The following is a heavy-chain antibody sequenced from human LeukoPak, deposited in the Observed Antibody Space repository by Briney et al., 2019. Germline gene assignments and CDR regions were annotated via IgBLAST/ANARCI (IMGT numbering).Heavy chain of an antibody. CDR3: ARGPPNWGYDY. J-gene: IGHJ4*02. D-gene: IGHD7-27*01. CDR2: IDGGGGRT. CDR1: GFAYSSYA. Sequence: GGSLRLSCTASGFAYSSYAMSWVRQAPGVGLEWVSAIDGGGGRTWHADSVRGRFTISRDNSKNTLFMQLSSLRSEDTAVYYCARGPPNWGYDYWGQGTLVTVSS. V-gene: IGHV3-23*01.